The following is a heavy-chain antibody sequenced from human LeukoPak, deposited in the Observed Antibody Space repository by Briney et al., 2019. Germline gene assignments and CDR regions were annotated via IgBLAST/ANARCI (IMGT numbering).Heavy chain of an antibody. CDR1: GFTFSSYS. J-gene: IGHJ6*02. CDR3: ARDNARAYYYGSGKDYGMDV. D-gene: IGHD3-10*01. CDR2: ISSSSSYI. V-gene: IGHV3-21*01. Sequence: GGSLRLSCAASGFTFSSYSMNWVRQAPGKGLEWVSSISSSSSYIYYADSVKGRFTISRDNAKNSLYLQMNSLRAEDTAVYYCARDNARAYYYGSGKDYGMDVWGQGTTVTVSS.